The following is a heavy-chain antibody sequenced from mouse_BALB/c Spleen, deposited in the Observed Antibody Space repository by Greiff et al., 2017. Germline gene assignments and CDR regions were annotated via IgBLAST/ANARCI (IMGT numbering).Heavy chain of an antibody. Sequence: EVQLQQSAAELARPGASVKMSCKASGYTFTSYWMHWVKQRPGQGLEWIGAIYPGNSDTSYNQKFKGKAKLTAVTSTSTAYMELSSLTNEDSAVYYCTRYWSDLDYWGQGTTLTVSS. CDR1: GYTFTSYW. CDR3: TRYWSDLDY. V-gene: IGHV1-5*01. J-gene: IGHJ2*01. CDR2: IYPGNSDT.